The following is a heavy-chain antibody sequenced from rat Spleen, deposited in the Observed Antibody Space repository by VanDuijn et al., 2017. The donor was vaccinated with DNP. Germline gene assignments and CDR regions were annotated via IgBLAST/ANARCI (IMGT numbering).Heavy chain of an antibody. Sequence: EVQLVESGGGPVQPGGSLKLSCAASGLTFNHYYMAWVRQAPTTGLEWVAYIHTGGGNTYYRDSVKGRFTLSRDNAKSTLYLQMDSLRSEDTATYYCAGRPPPTRGPFDYWGQGVTVTVSS. CDR2: IHTGGGNT. CDR3: AGRPPPTRGPFDY. CDR1: GLTFNHYY. V-gene: IGHV5-25*01. J-gene: IGHJ2*01. D-gene: IGHD1-4*01.